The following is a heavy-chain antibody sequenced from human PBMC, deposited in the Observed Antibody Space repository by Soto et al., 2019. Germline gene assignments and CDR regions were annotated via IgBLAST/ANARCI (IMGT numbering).Heavy chain of an antibody. D-gene: IGHD3-3*01. J-gene: IGHJ5*02. V-gene: IGHV4-38-2*01. CDR3: ARGQAGITIFGVVISGNWFDP. Sequence: PSETLSLTCAVSGYSISSGYYWGWIRQPPGKGLEWIGSIYHSGSTYYNPSLKSRVTISVDTSKNQFSLKLSSVTAADTAVYYCARGQAGITIFGVVISGNWFDPWGQGTLVTVPS. CDR1: GYSISSGYY. CDR2: IYHSGST.